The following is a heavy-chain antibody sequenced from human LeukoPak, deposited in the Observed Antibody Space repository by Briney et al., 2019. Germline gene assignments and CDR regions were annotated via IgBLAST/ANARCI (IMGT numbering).Heavy chain of an antibody. CDR1: GFTFSSYW. D-gene: IGHD5-12*01. V-gene: IGHV3-7*01. Sequence: GGSLRLSCVGSGFTFSSYWMSWVRQAPGKGLEGVANIKEYGSEKYYVDSVKGRFTASRDDAKNSLYLQMTSLRAEDTAVYYCARHLVEGYTRKWFDLWGQGTLVTVSS. J-gene: IGHJ5*02. CDR3: ARHLVEGYTRKWFDL. CDR2: IKEYGSEK.